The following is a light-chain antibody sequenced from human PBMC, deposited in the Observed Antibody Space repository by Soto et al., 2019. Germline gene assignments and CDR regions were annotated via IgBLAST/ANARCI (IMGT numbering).Light chain of an antibody. V-gene: IGKV3-15*01. J-gene: IGKJ5*01. CDR2: GAS. CDR1: QSVGSN. Sequence: ERVMTQSPATLSVSQGERVTLSCRARQSVGSNLAWYQQKPGQAPRLLIYGASTRATGIPARFSGSGSETDFTLTISSLEPEDFAVYYCQQRSDWPLTFGQGTRLEIK. CDR3: QQRSDWPLT.